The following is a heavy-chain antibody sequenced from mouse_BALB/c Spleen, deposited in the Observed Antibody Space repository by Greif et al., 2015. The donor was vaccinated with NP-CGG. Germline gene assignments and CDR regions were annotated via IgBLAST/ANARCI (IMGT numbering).Heavy chain of an antibody. V-gene: IGHV14-3*02. D-gene: IGHD2-14*01. CDR1: GFNIKDTY. Sequence: DVKLQESGAELVKPGASVKLSCTASGFNIKDTYMHWVKQRPEQGLEWIGRIDPANGNTKYDPKFQGKATITADTSSNTAYLQLSSLTSEDTAVYYCARRRGYHFDYWGQGTTLTVSS. CDR3: ARRRGYHFDY. CDR2: IDPANGNT. J-gene: IGHJ2*01.